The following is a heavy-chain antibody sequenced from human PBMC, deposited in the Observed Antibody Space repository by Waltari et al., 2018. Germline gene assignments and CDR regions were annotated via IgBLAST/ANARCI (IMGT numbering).Heavy chain of an antibody. D-gene: IGHD5-18*01. Sequence: QLQLQESGPGLVKPSETLSLTCTVSGGSIISSSYYWGWFRQPPGKGLEWIGSIYYSGSTDYNPSLKSRVTIAVDTSKNQFSLKLSAVTAADTAVYYCARQTWIQLWLYAFDIWGQGTMVTVSS. V-gene: IGHV4-39*01. J-gene: IGHJ3*02. CDR3: ARQTWIQLWLYAFDI. CDR2: IYYSGST. CDR1: GGSIISSSYY.